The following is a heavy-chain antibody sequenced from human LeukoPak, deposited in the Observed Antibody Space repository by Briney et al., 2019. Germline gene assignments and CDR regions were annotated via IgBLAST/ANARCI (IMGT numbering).Heavy chain of an antibody. J-gene: IGHJ4*02. CDR2: INQDGSKK. CDR3: VRDGGVSGYDLLDY. D-gene: IGHD5-12*01. CDR1: GFTFSNYW. V-gene: IGHV3-7*01. Sequence: GGSLRLSCAASGFTFSNYWMTWVRQAPGKGLEWVAHINQDGSKKYYMDSVKARFTISRDNAKNSLSLQMNSLRAEDTAVYYCVRDGGVSGYDLLDYWGQGTLVTVSS.